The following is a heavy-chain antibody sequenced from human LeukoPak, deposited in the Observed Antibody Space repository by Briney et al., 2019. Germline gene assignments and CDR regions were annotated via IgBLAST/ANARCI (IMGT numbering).Heavy chain of an antibody. CDR3: ARINWEPRRDFDY. CDR1: GFTFSTYW. V-gene: IGHV3-7*01. J-gene: IGHJ4*02. CDR2: IKQDGSET. Sequence: GGSLRLSCAASGFTFSTYWMSWVRQAPGKGLEWVANIKQDGSETYYVDSVKGRFTISRDNAKNSLHLQMNSLRAEDTAVYYCARINWEPRRDFDYWGQGTLVTVSS. D-gene: IGHD7-27*01.